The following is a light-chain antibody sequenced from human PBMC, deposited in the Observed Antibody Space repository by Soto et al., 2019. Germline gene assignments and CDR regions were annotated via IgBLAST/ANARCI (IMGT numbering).Light chain of an antibody. V-gene: IGKV3D-11*02. CDR2: DST. J-gene: IGKJ5*01. CDR3: KQRNVWHPIT. Sequence: VLKQSTATLSLSPGERATLSCRASQSIHTSLAWYQQKSGKPPRLVIYDSTLRANGVPDRFGGSRSGTEFTLTIYSLEPEDFAVYYFKQRNVWHPITLGLGTLLEIK. CDR1: QSIHTS.